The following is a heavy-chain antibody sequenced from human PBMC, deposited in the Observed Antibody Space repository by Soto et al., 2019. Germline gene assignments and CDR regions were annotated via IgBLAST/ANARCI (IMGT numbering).Heavy chain of an antibody. CDR2: MNPNSGNT. V-gene: IGHV1-8*01. CDR3: TRSVEWLASFDY. CDR1: GYTFTSYD. Sequence: QVQLVQSGAEVKKPGASVKVSCKASGYTFTSYDINWVRQATGQGLEWMGWMNPNSGNTGNAQKFQGXIXXXRXPSISTADMELSSLRSEDTAVYYCTRSVEWLASFDYWGQGTLVTVSS. J-gene: IGHJ4*02. D-gene: IGHD6-19*01.